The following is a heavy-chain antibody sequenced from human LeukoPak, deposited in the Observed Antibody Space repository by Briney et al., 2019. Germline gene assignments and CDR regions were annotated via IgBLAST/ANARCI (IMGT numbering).Heavy chain of an antibody. J-gene: IGHJ5*02. Sequence: ASVKVSCKASGYTFTSYGISWVRQAPGQGLEWMGWISAYNGNTNYAQKLQGRVTMTTDTSTSTAYMELRSLRSDDTAVYYCARAEKVAGTSWFDPWGQGTLVTVSS. CDR3: ARAEKVAGTSWFDP. D-gene: IGHD6-19*01. CDR2: ISAYNGNT. CDR1: GYTFTSYG. V-gene: IGHV1-18*01.